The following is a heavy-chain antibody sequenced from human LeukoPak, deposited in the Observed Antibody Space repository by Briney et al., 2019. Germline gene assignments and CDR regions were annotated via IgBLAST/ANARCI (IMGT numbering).Heavy chain of an antibody. CDR3: ARRTYFDL. Sequence: SETLSLTCTVSGGSISNYYWSWVRQPPGKGLEWIGYIYYSGSTTYNPSLKNRVTISVDTSKNQFSLKLSSVTAADTAVYYCARRTYFDLWGRSTLVTVSS. J-gene: IGHJ2*01. CDR1: GGSISNYY. CDR2: IYYSGST. V-gene: IGHV4-59*08.